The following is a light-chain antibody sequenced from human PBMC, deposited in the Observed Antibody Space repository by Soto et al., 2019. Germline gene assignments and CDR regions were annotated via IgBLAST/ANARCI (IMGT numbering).Light chain of an antibody. Sequence: EIVLTQSPGTLSLSPGERATLSCRASQSLSSSYLAWYQQKPGQAPRLLISGASSRATGIPARFSGSGSGTYFTLTITGLEPEDFAVYYCQEYGSSRTFGQGTKVEIK. CDR1: QSLSSSY. CDR3: QEYGSSRT. V-gene: IGKV3-20*01. J-gene: IGKJ1*01. CDR2: GAS.